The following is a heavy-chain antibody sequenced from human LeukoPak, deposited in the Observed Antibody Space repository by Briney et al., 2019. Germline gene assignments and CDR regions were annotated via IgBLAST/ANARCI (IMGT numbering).Heavy chain of an antibody. CDR2: ISAYNGNT. V-gene: IGHV1-18*01. CDR1: GCTFTSYG. CDR3: ASVRVGYYYYGMDV. J-gene: IGHJ6*02. Sequence: ASVKVSCKASGCTFTSYGISWVRQAPGQGLEWMGWISAYNGNTNYAQKLQGRVTMTTDTSTSTAYMELRSLRSDDTAVYYCASVRVGYYYYGMDVWGQGTTVTVSS. D-gene: IGHD3-10*01.